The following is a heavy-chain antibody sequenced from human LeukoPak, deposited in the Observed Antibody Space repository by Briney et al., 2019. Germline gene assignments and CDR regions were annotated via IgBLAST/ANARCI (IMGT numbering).Heavy chain of an antibody. V-gene: IGHV3-66*01. CDR1: GFTVSSNY. CDR2: IYSGGST. D-gene: IGHD6-19*01. CDR3: ASVNSSGWYEIYFDY. Sequence: PGGSLRLSCAASGFTVSSNYMSWVRQAPGKGLEWVSVIYSGGSTYYADSVKGRFTISRDNSKNTLYLQMNSQRAEDTAVYYCASVNSSGWYEIYFDYWGQGTLVTVSS. J-gene: IGHJ4*02.